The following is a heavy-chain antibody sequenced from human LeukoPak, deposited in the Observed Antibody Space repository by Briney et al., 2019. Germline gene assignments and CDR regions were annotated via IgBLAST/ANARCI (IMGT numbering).Heavy chain of an antibody. Sequence: VASVTVSCKASGYTFTSYYMHWVRQAPGQGLEWMGIINPSGGSTSYAQKFQGRVTMTRDTSTSTVYMELSSLRSEDTAVYYCARQYYHDSSAYYFAPDYWGQGTLVTVSS. J-gene: IGHJ4*02. D-gene: IGHD3-22*01. CDR2: INPSGGST. CDR3: ARQYYHDSSAYYFAPDY. V-gene: IGHV1-46*01. CDR1: GYTFTSYY.